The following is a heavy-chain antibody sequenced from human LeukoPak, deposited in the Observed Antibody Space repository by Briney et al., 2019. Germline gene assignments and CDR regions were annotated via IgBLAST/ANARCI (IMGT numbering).Heavy chain of an antibody. V-gene: IGHV4-34*01. CDR2: INHSGST. Sequence: SETLSLTCAVYGGSLSGYYWSWIRQPPGKGLEWIGEINHSGSTNYNPSLKSRVTISVDTSKNQFSLKLSSVTAADTAVYYCGRGRKDIVVVPPAIFNYWGQGTLVTVSS. CDR3: GRGRKDIVVVPPAIFNY. CDR1: GGSLSGYY. J-gene: IGHJ4*02. D-gene: IGHD2-2*01.